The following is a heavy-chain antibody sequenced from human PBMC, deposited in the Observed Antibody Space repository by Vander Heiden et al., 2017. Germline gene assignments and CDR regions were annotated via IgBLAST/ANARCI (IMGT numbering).Heavy chain of an antibody. Sequence: EVQLVESGGGLVQPGGSLRLSCTASGFTFSSYWLHWVRQAPGKGLVWVSRINGDGSSTSYADSVKGRFTISRDNAKNTLYLQMNSLRAEDTAVYYCARDPQNYGRFDYWGQGTLVTVSS. CDR2: INGDGSST. CDR3: ARDPQNYGRFDY. CDR1: GFTFSSYW. J-gene: IGHJ4*02. D-gene: IGHD3-10*01. V-gene: IGHV3-74*01.